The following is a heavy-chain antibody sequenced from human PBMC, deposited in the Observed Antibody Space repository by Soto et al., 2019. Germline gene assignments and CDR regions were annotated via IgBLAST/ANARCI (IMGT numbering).Heavy chain of an antibody. J-gene: IGHJ3*02. Sequence: SETLSLTCTVSGGSISSGDYYWSWIRQPPGKGLEWIGYIYYSGSTYYNPSLKSRVTISVDTSKNQFSLKLSSVTAADTAVYYCTRAVPNYQGPDAFDIWGQGTMVTVSS. D-gene: IGHD1-7*01. V-gene: IGHV4-30-4*01. CDR3: TRAVPNYQGPDAFDI. CDR1: GGSISSGDYY. CDR2: IYYSGST.